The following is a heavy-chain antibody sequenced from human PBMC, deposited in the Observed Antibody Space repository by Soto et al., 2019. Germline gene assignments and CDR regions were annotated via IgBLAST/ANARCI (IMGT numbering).Heavy chain of an antibody. CDR2: IYYSGST. Sequence: PSETLSLTCTVSGGSISSYYWSWIRQPPGKGLEWIGYIYYSGSTNYNLSLMSRFIISVDTSKNQFSLKLSSVTAADTAVYYCARRYGASFDYWGQGTLVTVS. CDR1: GGSISSYY. J-gene: IGHJ4*02. V-gene: IGHV4-59*01. CDR3: ARRYGASFDY. D-gene: IGHD4-17*01.